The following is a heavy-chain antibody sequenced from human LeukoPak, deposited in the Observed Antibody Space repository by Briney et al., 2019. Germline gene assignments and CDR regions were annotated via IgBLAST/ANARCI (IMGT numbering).Heavy chain of an antibody. D-gene: IGHD6-19*01. CDR3: ARWLYSSGWAIDY. J-gene: IGHJ4*02. CDR1: GFTFSNFY. V-gene: IGHV3-7*01. Sequence: GGSLRLSCVVSGFTFSNFYMSWVRQAPGKGLEWVANIRQDGSGEFYADSVKGRFTVSRDNAKNSLYLQMNSLRVEDTAVYYCARWLYSSGWAIDYWGQGTLVTVSS. CDR2: IRQDGSGE.